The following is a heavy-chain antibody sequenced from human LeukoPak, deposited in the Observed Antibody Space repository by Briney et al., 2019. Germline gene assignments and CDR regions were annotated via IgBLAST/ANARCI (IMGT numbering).Heavy chain of an antibody. V-gene: IGHV1-69*13. CDR3: ARDATIAAAGTSHFDY. CDR2: IIPIFGTA. Sequence: SVKVSCKASGGTFSSYAISWVRQAPGQGLEWMGGIIPIFGTANYAQKFQGRVTITADESTSTAYMELSSLRSEDTAVYYCARDATIAAAGTSHFDYWGQGTLVTVSS. CDR1: GGTFSSYA. J-gene: IGHJ4*02. D-gene: IGHD6-13*01.